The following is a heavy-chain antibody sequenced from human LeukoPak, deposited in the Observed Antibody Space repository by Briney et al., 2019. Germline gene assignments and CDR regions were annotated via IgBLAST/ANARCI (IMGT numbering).Heavy chain of an antibody. V-gene: IGHV4-59*01. Sequence: SETLSLTCTVSGGSISSYYWSWIRQPPGKGLEWIGYIYYSGSTNYNSSLKSRVTISVDTSKNQFSLKLSSVTAADTAVYYCARASYSYYYYMDVWGKGTTVTTSS. D-gene: IGHD2-21*01. CDR1: GGSISSYY. CDR2: IYYSGST. J-gene: IGHJ6*03. CDR3: ARASYSYYYYMDV.